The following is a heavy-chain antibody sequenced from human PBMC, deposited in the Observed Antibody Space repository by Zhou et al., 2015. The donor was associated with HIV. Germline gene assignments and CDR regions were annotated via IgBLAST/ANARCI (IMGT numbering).Heavy chain of an antibody. D-gene: IGHD2-2*01. CDR2: IIPIFGTA. J-gene: IGHJ4*02. CDR3: ARVPAGSTSHIDPGYFDY. CDR1: GGTFSSYA. V-gene: IGHV1-69*01. Sequence: QVQLVQSGAEVKKPGSSVKVSCKASGGTFSSYAISWVRQAPGQGLEWMGGIIPIFGTANYAQKFQGRVTITADESTSTAYMELSSLRSEDTAVYYCARVPAGSTSHIDPGYFDYWGQGTLVTVSS.